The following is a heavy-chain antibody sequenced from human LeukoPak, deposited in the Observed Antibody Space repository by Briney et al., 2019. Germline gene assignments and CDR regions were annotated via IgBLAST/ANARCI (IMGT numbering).Heavy chain of an antibody. D-gene: IGHD6-19*01. J-gene: IGHJ3*02. V-gene: IGHV4-4*02. CDR1: GGSISSSNW. CDR2: IYHSGST. CDR3: ARADIAVADNDAFDI. Sequence: SETLSLTCAVSGGSISSSNWWSWVRQPPGKGLEWIGEIYHSGSTNYNPSLKSRVTISVDKSKNQFSLKLSSVTAADTAVYYCARADIAVADNDAFDIWGQGTMVTVSS.